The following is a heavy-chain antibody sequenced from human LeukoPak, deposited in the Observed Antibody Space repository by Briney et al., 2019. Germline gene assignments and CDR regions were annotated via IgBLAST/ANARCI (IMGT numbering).Heavy chain of an antibody. CDR3: ASGHYDILTGYLDY. D-gene: IGHD3-9*01. J-gene: IGHJ4*02. Sequence: GGSLRLSCAASGFTVSSNYMSWVRQAPGKGLEWVSVIYSGGSTYYADSVKGRFTISRDNSKNTLYLQMNSLRAEDTAVYYCASGHYDILTGYLDYWGQGTLVTVSS. CDR1: GFTVSSNY. CDR2: IYSGGST. V-gene: IGHV3-53*01.